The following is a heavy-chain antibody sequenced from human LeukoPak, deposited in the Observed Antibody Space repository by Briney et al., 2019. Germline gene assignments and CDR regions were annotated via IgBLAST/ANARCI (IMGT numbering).Heavy chain of an antibody. Sequence: GGSLRLSCAASGFTVSSNYMSWVRQAPGKGLEGVSVIYSGGSTYYADSVKGRFTISRDNSKNTLYLQMNSLRAEDTAVYYCARVGLGELSLTHYYFDYWGQGTLVTVSS. CDR1: GFTVSSNY. J-gene: IGHJ4*02. D-gene: IGHD3-16*02. CDR2: IYSGGST. CDR3: ARVGLGELSLTHYYFDY. V-gene: IGHV3-66*01.